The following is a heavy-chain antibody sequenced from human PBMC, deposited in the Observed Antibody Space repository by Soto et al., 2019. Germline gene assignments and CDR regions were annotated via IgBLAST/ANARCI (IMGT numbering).Heavy chain of an antibody. CDR3: ARTFYYCGMDV. V-gene: IGHV4-38-2*01. Sequence: SETLSLTCAVSGYSIASGYYWACIRQSPGKGLEWIGSISHAGSVYYNPSLNSRLAVSLDTSKNHFTLKLASVTAADTAVYYCARTFYYCGMDVWGQGTTVTVSS. CDR2: ISHAGSV. J-gene: IGHJ6*02. CDR1: GYSIASGYY.